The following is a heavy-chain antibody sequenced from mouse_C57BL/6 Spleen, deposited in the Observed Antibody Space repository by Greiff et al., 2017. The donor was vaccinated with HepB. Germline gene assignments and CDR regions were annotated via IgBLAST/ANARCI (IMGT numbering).Heavy chain of an antibody. V-gene: IGHV1-69*01. CDR2: IDPSDSYT. Sequence: QVQLQQPGAELVMPGASVKLSCKASGYTFTSYWMHWVKQRPGQGLEWIGEIDPSDSYTNYNQKIKGKSTLTVDKSSSTAYMQLSSLTSEDSAVYCCGREKAYWGQGTTLTVSS. J-gene: IGHJ2*01. CDR3: GREKAY. CDR1: GYTFTSYW.